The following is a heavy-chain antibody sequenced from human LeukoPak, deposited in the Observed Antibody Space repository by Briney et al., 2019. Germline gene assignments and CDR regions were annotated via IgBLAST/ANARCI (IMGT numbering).Heavy chain of an antibody. CDR1: GGSISSNY. V-gene: IGHV4-59*08. Sequence: SETLSLACTVSGGSISSNYWSWIRQPPGERLEHIGYIHYSADSNNNPSLKSRVTMSMDTSKNQFSLKLTSVTAADTAVYDRARHADGGTYPLDYWGQGTLVTVSS. CDR3: ARHADGGTYPLDY. J-gene: IGHJ4*02. D-gene: IGHD1-26*01. CDR2: IHYSADS.